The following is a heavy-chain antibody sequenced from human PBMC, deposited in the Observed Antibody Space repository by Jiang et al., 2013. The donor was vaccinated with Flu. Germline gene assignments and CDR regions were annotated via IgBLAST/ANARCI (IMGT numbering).Heavy chain of an antibody. J-gene: IGHJ3*02. V-gene: IGHV4-30-4*01. CDR1: GGSISSGDYY. CDR2: IYYSGST. Sequence: GPGLVKPSETLSLTCTVSGGSISSGDYYWSWIRQPPGKGLEWIGYIYYSGSTHYNPSLKSRVTISVDTSKNQFSLKLSSVTAADTAVYYCAREYTAMVHDAFDIWGQGDNGHRLF. CDR3: AREYTAMVHDAFDI. D-gene: IGHD5-18*01.